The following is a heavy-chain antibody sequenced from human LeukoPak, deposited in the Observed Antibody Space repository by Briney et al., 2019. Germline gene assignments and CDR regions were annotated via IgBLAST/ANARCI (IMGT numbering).Heavy chain of an antibody. D-gene: IGHD3-16*02. CDR1: GGSFSGYY. CDR2: INHSGST. J-gene: IGHJ4*02. V-gene: IGHV4-34*01. CDR3: ARVKYDYVWGSYRDIDLTDY. Sequence: SETLSLTCAVYGGSFSGYYWSWVRQPPGKGLEWIGEINHSGSTNYNPSLKSRVTISVDTSKNQFSLKLSSVTAADTAVYYCARVKYDYVWGSYRDIDLTDYWGQGTLVTVSS.